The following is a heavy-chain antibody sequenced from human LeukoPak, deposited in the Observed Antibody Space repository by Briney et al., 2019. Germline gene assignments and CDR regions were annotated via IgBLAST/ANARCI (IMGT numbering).Heavy chain of an antibody. CDR1: GFTFSSYA. CDR3: AKRETIFGVVIGDY. D-gene: IGHD3-3*01. Sequence: QAGGSLRLSCAASGFTFSSYAMSWVRQAPGKGLEWVSAISGSGGSTYYADSVKGRFTISRDNSKNTLYLQMNSLRAEDTAVYYCAKRETIFGVVIGDYWGQGTLVTVSS. J-gene: IGHJ4*02. V-gene: IGHV3-23*01. CDR2: ISGSGGST.